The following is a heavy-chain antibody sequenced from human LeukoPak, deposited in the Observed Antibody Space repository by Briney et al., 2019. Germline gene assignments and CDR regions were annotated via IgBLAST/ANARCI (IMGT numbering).Heavy chain of an antibody. D-gene: IGHD3-22*01. CDR2: IYYSGST. V-gene: IGHV4-59*01. J-gene: IGHJ4*02. CDR3: ERSQGYYYDSSGYGTEY. CDR1: GGSISSYY. Sequence: PSETLSLTCTVSGGSISSYYWSWIRQPPGKGLEWIGYIYYSGSTNYNPSLKSRVTISVDTSKNQFSLKLSSVTAADTAVYYCERSQGYYYDSSGYGTEYWGQGTLVTVSS.